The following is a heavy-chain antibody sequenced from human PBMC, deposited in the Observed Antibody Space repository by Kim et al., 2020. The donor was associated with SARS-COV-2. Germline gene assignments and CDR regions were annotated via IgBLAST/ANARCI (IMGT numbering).Heavy chain of an antibody. V-gene: IGHV4-34*01. J-gene: IGHJ1*01. CDR3: ARGYCSSTSCQEFQH. CDR2: INHSGST. Sequence: SETLSLTCAVYGGSFSGYYWSWIRQPPGKGLEWIGEINHSGSTNYNPSLKSRVTISVDTSKNQFSLKLSSVTAADTAVYYCARGYCSSTSCQEFQHWGQGTLVTVSS. D-gene: IGHD2-2*01. CDR1: GGSFSGYY.